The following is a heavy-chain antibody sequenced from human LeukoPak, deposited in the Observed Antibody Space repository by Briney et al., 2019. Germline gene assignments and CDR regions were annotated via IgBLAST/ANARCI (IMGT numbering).Heavy chain of an antibody. V-gene: IGHV3-33*06. CDR1: GFTFSSYG. D-gene: IGHD4-17*01. J-gene: IGHJ4*02. CDR3: AKFTVTTGAFDY. Sequence: PGGSLRLSCAASGFTFSSYGMHWVRQAPGKGLEWVAVIWYDGSNKYYADSVKGRFTISRDNSKNTLYLQMNSLRAEDTAVYYCAKFTVTTGAFDYWGQGTLVTASS. CDR2: IWYDGSNK.